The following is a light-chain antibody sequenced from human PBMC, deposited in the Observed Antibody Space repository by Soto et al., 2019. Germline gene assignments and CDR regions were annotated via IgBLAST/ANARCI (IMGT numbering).Light chain of an antibody. J-gene: IGLJ1*01. CDR2: SNN. V-gene: IGLV1-44*01. Sequence: QSVLTQPPSSSETPGQRVTISCSGSTSNIGRNTVNWYQQLPGTAPQLVIYSNNQRPSGVPDRFSGSKSGTSGSLAISGLQSEDEDYYYCSAWDNSLSEYVFGTGTKLTVL. CDR1: TSNIGRNT. CDR3: SAWDNSLSEYV.